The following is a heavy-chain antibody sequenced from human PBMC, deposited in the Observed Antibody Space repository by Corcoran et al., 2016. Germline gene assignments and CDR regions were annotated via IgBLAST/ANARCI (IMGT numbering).Heavy chain of an antibody. CDR1: GYSISSGYY. D-gene: IGHD3-9*01. Sequence: QVQLQESGPGLVKPSETLSLTCTVSGYSISSGYYWGWIRQPPGKGLEWIGSIYHSGSTYYNPSLKSRVTISVDTSKNQFSLKLSSVTAADTAVYYCARARGLTIRGRYGYFDYWGQGTLVTVSS. CDR3: ARARGLTIRGRYGYFDY. V-gene: IGHV4-38-2*02. J-gene: IGHJ4*02. CDR2: IYHSGST.